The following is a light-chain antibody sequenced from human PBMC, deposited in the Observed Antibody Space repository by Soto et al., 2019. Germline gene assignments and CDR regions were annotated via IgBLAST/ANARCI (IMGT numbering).Light chain of an antibody. J-gene: IGKJ2*01. Sequence: EIVMTQSPATLSVSPGERATLSCRASQSVSSNLAWYQQKRGQAPRLLIYGASTRATGIPARFSGSGSGTEFTLPISSLQSEDFAVYYCQQYNNWPPRYTFGQGTKLEIK. CDR3: QQYNNWPPRYT. CDR2: GAS. CDR1: QSVSSN. V-gene: IGKV3-15*01.